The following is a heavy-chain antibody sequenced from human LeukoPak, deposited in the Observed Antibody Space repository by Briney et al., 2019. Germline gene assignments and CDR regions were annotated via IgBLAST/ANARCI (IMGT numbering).Heavy chain of an antibody. V-gene: IGHV3-30*18. CDR3: AKDPPRSSALGDY. Sequence: GGSLRLSCAASGFTFSSYGMHWVRQAPGKGLEWVAVISYDGSNKYYADSVKGRFTISRDNSKNTLYLQMNSLRAEDTAVYYCAKDPPRSSALGDYWGQGTLVTVSS. CDR1: GFTFSSYG. J-gene: IGHJ4*02. D-gene: IGHD1-26*01. CDR2: ISYDGSNK.